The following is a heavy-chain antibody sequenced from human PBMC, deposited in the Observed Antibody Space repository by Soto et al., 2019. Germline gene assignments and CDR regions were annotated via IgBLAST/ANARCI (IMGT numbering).Heavy chain of an antibody. D-gene: IGHD2-8*01. V-gene: IGHV1-18*01. Sequence: QVQLVQSGAEMKQPGASVKVSCKTSGYAFSGYRLSWVRQGPGQGLEWMGWISGYNGNTDYAQKFQGRVTMTTDTSTSTAYMERRSLRSDDTAVYYCARDLGPPNWFDSWGQGTLVTVSS. J-gene: IGHJ5*01. CDR1: GYAFSGYR. CDR2: ISGYNGNT. CDR3: ARDLGPPNWFDS.